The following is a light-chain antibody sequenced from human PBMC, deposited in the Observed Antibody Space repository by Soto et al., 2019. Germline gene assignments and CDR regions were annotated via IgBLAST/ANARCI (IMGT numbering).Light chain of an antibody. Sequence: DIQMTQSPSSLSASVGDRDTITCRASQGISNFLAWYQQKPGKVPKLLISAASTSQSGVPSRFSGSGSGTDFTLTITSLQPEDVATYYCQKYSSVITFGQGTRLEIK. V-gene: IGKV1-27*01. J-gene: IGKJ5*01. CDR1: QGISNF. CDR2: AAS. CDR3: QKYSSVIT.